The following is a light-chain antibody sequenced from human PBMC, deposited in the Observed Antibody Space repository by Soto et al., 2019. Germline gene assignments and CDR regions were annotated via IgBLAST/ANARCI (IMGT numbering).Light chain of an antibody. Sequence: DIQMTQSPSSLSASVGDRVTITCRASQSISSYLNWYQQKPGKAPKLLIYAASSLQSGVPSRFSGSGSGTDFPHTISSLQPEDFATYYCQQSYSTPWTVGQGTKVEIK. CDR3: QQSYSTPWT. CDR1: QSISSY. J-gene: IGKJ1*01. CDR2: AAS. V-gene: IGKV1-39*01.